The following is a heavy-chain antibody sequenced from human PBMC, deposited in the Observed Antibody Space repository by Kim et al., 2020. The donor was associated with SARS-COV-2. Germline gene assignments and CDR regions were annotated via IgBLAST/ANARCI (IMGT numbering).Heavy chain of an antibody. CDR3: ARAQGIAAAGYYYGMDV. Sequence: GGSLRLSCAASGFTFSSYSMNWVRQAPGKGLEWVSSISSSSSYIYYADSVKGRFTISRDNAKNSLYLQMNSLRAEDTAVYYCARAQGIAAAGYYYGMDVWGQGTTVTVSS. CDR2: ISSSSSYI. CDR1: GFTFSSYS. V-gene: IGHV3-21*01. J-gene: IGHJ6*02. D-gene: IGHD6-13*01.